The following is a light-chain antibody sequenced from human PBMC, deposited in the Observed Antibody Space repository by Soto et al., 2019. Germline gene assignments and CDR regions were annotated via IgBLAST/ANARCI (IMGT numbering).Light chain of an antibody. Sequence: QSVLTQPASVSGSPGQSITISCTGASSDVGDYNYVSWYQQHPGKAPKLMIYDVTNRPSGVSNRFSGSKSGNTASLTISGLQAEDEADYYCSSLTASRSDVFGTGTKLTVL. CDR3: SSLTASRSDV. V-gene: IGLV2-14*01. CDR1: SSDVGDYNY. J-gene: IGLJ1*01. CDR2: DVT.